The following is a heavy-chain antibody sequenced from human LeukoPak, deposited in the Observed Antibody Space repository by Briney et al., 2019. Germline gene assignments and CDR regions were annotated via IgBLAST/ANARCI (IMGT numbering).Heavy chain of an antibody. CDR1: GGSISSSSYY. J-gene: IGHJ4*02. CDR3: ARGHSPQLWSGYSTSYYFDY. V-gene: IGHV4-39*01. Sequence: PSETLSLTCTVSGGSISSSSYYWGWIRQPPGKGLEWIGSIYYSGSTYYNPSLKSRVTISVDTSKNQFSLKLSSVTAADTAVYYCARGHSPQLWSGYSTSYYFDYWGQGTLVTVSS. CDR2: IYYSGST. D-gene: IGHD3-3*01.